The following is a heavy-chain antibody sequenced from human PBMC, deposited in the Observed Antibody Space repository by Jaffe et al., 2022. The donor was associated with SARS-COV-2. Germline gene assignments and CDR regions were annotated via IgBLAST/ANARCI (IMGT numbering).Heavy chain of an antibody. D-gene: IGHD5-12*01. V-gene: IGHV3-11*05. CDR2: ITPGSDFR. CDR1: GFTFSDYY. CDR3: VREGGGYTGTEPDY. J-gene: IGHJ4*02. Sequence: QVHLVESGGGLVRPGGSLRLSCAVSGFTFSDYYMSWIRQVPGKGLEWISYITPGSDFRDYADSVKGRFSISRDNAKNALFLQMNRLRVEDTAIYYCVREGGGYTGTEPDYWGQGTLVTVSS.